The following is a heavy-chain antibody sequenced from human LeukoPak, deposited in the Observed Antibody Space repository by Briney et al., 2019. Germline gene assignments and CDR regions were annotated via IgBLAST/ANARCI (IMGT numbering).Heavy chain of an antibody. V-gene: IGHV3-23*01. CDR2: ISGSGGTT. J-gene: IGHJ1*01. D-gene: IGHD6-13*01. Sequence: GGSLRLSCAASGFTFSSYAMRWVRQAPGKGLEWVSTISGSGGTTYYADSVKGRFTISRDNAKNSLYLQMNSLRAEDTAVYYSSLEGSSWYRYFQHWGQGTLVTVSS. CDR1: GFTFSSYA. CDR3: SLEGSSWYRYFQH.